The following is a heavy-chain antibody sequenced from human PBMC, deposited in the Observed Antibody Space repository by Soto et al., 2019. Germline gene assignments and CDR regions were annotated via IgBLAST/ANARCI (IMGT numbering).Heavy chain of an antibody. CDR1: GFTFSSYA. J-gene: IGHJ4*02. CDR3: ARDWETSATGLIDS. D-gene: IGHD3-9*01. Sequence: SGFTFSSYALHWVRQAPGKGLEWVAVTSYDGSNKYYADSVEGRFTISRDNSKNTLYLQTSSLTTEDTAMYYCARDWETSATGLIDSWGQGTLVTVSS. CDR2: TSYDGSNK. V-gene: IGHV3-30-3*01.